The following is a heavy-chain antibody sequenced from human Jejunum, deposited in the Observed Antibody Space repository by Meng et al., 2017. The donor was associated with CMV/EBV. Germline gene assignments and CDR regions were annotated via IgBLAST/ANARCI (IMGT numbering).Heavy chain of an antibody. CDR3: ARWSGSGNYPFADY. Sequence: SRGSLSYNSWSWSRQSARKGLEWIGSVSYSGSTNYNPSLKSRVIISMDTSENQFSLKVTSVTAGDTAVYYCARWSGSGNYPFADYWGQGTLVTVSS. V-gene: IGHV4-59*01. D-gene: IGHD3-10*01. CDR2: VSYSGST. CDR1: RGSLSYNS. J-gene: IGHJ4*02.